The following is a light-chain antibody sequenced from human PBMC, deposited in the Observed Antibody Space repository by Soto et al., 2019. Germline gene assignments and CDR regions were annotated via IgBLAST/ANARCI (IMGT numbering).Light chain of an antibody. CDR1: QSVSSRY. CDR3: QQYDNSPLT. Sequence: DIMLTQSPATLSLSPWERAALSCLARQSVSSRYLAWYQQKPGQAPRLLIYGASNRATGIPDRFSGSGSGTDFTLTISRLEPEDFAVYYCQQYDNSPLTFGGGTKVDI. J-gene: IGKJ4*01. CDR2: GAS. V-gene: IGKV3-20*01.